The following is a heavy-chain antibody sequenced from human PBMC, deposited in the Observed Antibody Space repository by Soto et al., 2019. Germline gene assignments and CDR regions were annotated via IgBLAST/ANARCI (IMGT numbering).Heavy chain of an antibody. D-gene: IGHD6-13*01. J-gene: IGHJ6*02. CDR1: GDSVSSNRAA. CDR2: TYYGSKWYN. CDR3: ARDEQQLVRWGYYYYGMDV. Sequence: PSQTLSLTCAISGDSVSSNRAAWNWIRQSPSRGREWLGRTYYGSKWYNDYAVSVKSRITIKPDTSKNQFSLQLNSVTPEVTAVYYCARDEQQLVRWGYYYYGMDVWGQGTTVTVSS. V-gene: IGHV6-1*01.